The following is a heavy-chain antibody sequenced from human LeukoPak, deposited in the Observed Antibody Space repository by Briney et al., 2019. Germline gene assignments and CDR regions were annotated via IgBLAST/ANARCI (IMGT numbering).Heavy chain of an antibody. CDR1: SYPISRGYF. CDR2: FHHSGST. Sequence: SETLSLTCSVSSYPISRGYFWGWIRQPPGKGLEWIGSFHHSGSTYYNPSLKNRATILVDKSTNQFSLRVSSVTAADTAVYHCATDYDRRDAFDIWGQGTMVTVSS. CDR3: ATDYDRRDAFDI. D-gene: IGHD4-17*01. J-gene: IGHJ3*02. V-gene: IGHV4-38-2*02.